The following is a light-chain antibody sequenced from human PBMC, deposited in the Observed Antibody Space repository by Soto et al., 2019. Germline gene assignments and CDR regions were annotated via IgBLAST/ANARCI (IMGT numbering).Light chain of an antibody. CDR1: QSIGTY. CDR3: QQSFSTPHP. Sequence: DIQMTQSPSSLSASVGDRVTITCRASQSIGTYLNWYLQKPGKAPQLLIHAASSLQTGVPSRFSGSGSGTEFTLPISSLQPADFASFYCQQSFSTPHPFGQPAKRAIK. J-gene: IGKJ2*01. CDR2: AAS. V-gene: IGKV1-39*01.